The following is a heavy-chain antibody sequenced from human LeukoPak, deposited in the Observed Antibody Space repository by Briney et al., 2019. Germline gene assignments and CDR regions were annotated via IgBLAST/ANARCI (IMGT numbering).Heavy chain of an antibody. V-gene: IGHV4-30-2*01. CDR2: IYHSGST. J-gene: IGHJ4*02. CDR3: ARGYANWNYLTPFDY. Sequence: PSETLSLTCTVSGGSISSGGYYWSWIRQPPGKGLEWIGYIYHSGSTYYNPSLKSRVTISVDRSKNQFSLKLSSVTAADTAVYYCARGYANWNYLTPFDYWGQGTLVTVSS. CDR1: GGSISSGGYY. D-gene: IGHD1-7*01.